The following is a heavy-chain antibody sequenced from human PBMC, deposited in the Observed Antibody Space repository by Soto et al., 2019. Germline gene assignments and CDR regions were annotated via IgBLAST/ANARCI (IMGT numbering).Heavy chain of an antibody. CDR1: GCPFIDTL. CDR3: ARDRLRVGPRANDAFDV. CDR2: INPANGNT. J-gene: IGHJ3*01. Sequence: GXPVKGSCNASGCPFIDTLISWVRQGPGQRLEWMGWINPANGNTRYSESFQCRVTISSLSSASTAYVALSDLTSEDTAVYYCARDRLRVGPRANDAFDVCGQGTMVTVPS. V-gene: IGHV1-3*01. D-gene: IGHD2-21*02.